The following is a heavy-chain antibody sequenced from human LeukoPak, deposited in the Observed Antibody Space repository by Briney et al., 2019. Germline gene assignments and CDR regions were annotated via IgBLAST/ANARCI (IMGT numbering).Heavy chain of an antibody. Sequence: VASVKVSCKASGYTFTGYYMHWVRQAPGQGLEWMGRINLNIGGTNYAQKFQGRVTMTRDTSISTIYMELSRLRSDDTAVYYCARVGAGLNDAFDIWGQGTMVTVSS. CDR2: INLNIGGT. D-gene: IGHD1-26*01. CDR3: ARVGAGLNDAFDI. V-gene: IGHV1-2*06. CDR1: GYTFTGYY. J-gene: IGHJ3*02.